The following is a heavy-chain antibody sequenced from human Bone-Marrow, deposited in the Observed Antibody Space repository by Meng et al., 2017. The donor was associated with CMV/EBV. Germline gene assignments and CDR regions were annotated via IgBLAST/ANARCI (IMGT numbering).Heavy chain of an antibody. CDR3: ARDRFRAARRGYYYGMDV. CDR1: GGTFSSYA. Sequence: SSEMVSCKATGGTFSSYAISWVRQAPGQGLEWMGGIIPILGIANYAQKFQGRVTITADKSTSTAYMELSSLRSEDTAVYYCARDRFRAARRGYYYGMDVWGQGTTVTVSS. D-gene: IGHD6-6*01. J-gene: IGHJ6*02. V-gene: IGHV1-69*10. CDR2: IIPILGIA.